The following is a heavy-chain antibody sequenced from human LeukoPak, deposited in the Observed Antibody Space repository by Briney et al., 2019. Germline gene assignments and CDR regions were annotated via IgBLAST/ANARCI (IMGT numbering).Heavy chain of an antibody. J-gene: IGHJ4*02. V-gene: IGHV4-59*12. D-gene: IGHD2-21*01. CDR1: GGSISSYY. Sequence: SETLSLTCTVSGGSISSYYWSWIRQPAGKGLEWIGEIYHSGSTNYNPSLKSRVTISVDKSKNQFSLKLSSVTAADTAVYYCARDKSRGRIGDWGQGTLVTVSS. CDR3: ARDKSRGRIGD. CDR2: IYHSGST.